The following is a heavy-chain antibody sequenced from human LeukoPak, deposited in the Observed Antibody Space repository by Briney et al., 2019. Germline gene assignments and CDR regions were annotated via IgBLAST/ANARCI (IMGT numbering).Heavy chain of an antibody. CDR1: SGSISSYY. CDR2: IYYSGST. V-gene: IGHV4-59*01. CDR3: ARSHSVWTSFDY. D-gene: IGHD3/OR15-3a*01. J-gene: IGHJ4*02. Sequence: SSETLSLTCTVSSGSISSYYWSWIRQPPGAGLEWIGYIYYSGSTNYNPSLKSRVTISVDTSKNQFSLKLNSVTAADTAVYYCARSHSVWTSFDYWGQGTLVTASS.